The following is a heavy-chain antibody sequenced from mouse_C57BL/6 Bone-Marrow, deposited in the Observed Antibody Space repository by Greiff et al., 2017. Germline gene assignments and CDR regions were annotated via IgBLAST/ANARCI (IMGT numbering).Heavy chain of an antibody. Sequence: QVQLQQPGAELVRPGTSVKLSCKASGYTFTSYWMHWVKQRPGQGLEWIGVIDPSDSYTNYNQKFKGKATLTVDTSSSTAYMQLSSLTSEDSAVYYCARDTGRAWFAYWGQGTLVIVSA. J-gene: IGHJ3*01. V-gene: IGHV1-59*01. CDR2: IDPSDSYT. CDR3: ARDTGRAWFAY. D-gene: IGHD3-2*02. CDR1: GYTFTSYW.